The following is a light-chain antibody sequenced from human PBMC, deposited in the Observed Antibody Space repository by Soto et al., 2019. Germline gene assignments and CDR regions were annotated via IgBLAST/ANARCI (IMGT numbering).Light chain of an antibody. V-gene: IGKV3-15*01. Sequence: VMTQSAGSLCVSLGERGTLXCRASQSISINLAWYQQKPGQAPRPLIYDKSTRATGIPARFSGSGSGREFTLPISSLQSEDFAVYYCQQYSNWPPITFGQGTRLEIK. J-gene: IGKJ5*01. CDR1: QSISIN. CDR3: QQYSNWPPIT. CDR2: DKS.